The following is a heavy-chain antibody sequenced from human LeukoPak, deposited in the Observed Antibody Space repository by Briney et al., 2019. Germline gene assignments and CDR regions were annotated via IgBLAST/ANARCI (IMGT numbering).Heavy chain of an antibody. CDR2: MNPNSGNT. V-gene: IGHV1-8*03. CDR1: GYTFTSYD. CDR3: ARQGDGYTNGNFDY. J-gene: IGHJ4*02. D-gene: IGHD5-24*01. Sequence: GASVKVSCKASGYTFTSYDINWVRQATGQGLEWMGWMNPNSGNTGYAQKFQGRVTITRNTSISTAYMELSSLRSEDTAVYYCARQGDGYTNGNFDYWGQGTLVTVSS.